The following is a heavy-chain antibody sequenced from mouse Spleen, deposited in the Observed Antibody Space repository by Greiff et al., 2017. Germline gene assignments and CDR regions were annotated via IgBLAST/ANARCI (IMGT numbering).Heavy chain of an antibody. D-gene: IGHD2-4*01. CDR3: ARDDYDDGGLLFAY. J-gene: IGHJ3*01. CDR1: GYTFTSYV. Sequence: VHVKQSGPELVKPGASVKMSCKASGYTFTSYVMHWVKQKPGQGLEWIGYINPYNDGTKYNEKFKGKATLTSDKSSSTAYMELSSLTSEDSAVYYCARDDYDDGGLLFAYWGQGTLVTVSA. V-gene: IGHV1-14*01. CDR2: INPYNDGT.